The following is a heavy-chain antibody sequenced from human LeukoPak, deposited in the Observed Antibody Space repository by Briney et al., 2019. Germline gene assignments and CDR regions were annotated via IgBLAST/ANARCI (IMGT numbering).Heavy chain of an antibody. D-gene: IGHD3-3*01. CDR1: GFTFSSYS. V-gene: IGHV3-48*01. CDR2: ISSSSSTI. J-gene: IGHJ6*03. Sequence: PGGSLRLSCAASGFTFSSYSMNWVRQAPGKGLEGVSYISSSSSTIYYADSVKGRFTISRDNAKNSLYLQMNSLRAEDTAVYYCAREGYDFWGVYMDVWGKGTTVTVSS. CDR3: AREGYDFWGVYMDV.